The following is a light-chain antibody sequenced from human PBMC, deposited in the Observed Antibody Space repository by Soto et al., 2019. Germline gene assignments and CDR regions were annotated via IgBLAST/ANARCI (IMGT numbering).Light chain of an antibody. V-gene: IGLV2-14*03. Sequence: QSALTQPASVSGSPGQSITISCTGASSDFGRNYVSWHQQQHPGKAPKLIIYDVSNRPSGVSNRFSGSKFDNTASLTISGLQPEDESDYYCSSFSSNTLVFGGGTKLTVL. CDR2: DVS. CDR1: SSDFGRNY. J-gene: IGLJ2*01. CDR3: SSFSSNTLV.